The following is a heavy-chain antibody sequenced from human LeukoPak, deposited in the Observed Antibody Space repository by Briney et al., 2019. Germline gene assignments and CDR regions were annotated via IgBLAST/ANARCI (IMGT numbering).Heavy chain of an antibody. CDR3: AKCPNRRYFLDH. CDR2: ISINGEST. CDR1: GFTFSSYA. J-gene: IGHJ4*02. V-gene: IGHV3-23*01. Sequence: QSGGSLRLSCAASGFTFSSYAMSWVRQAPGKGVEWVSAISINGESTYYADSVEGRFTISRDNSKNTVYLQMNSQRAEDTAIYYCAKCPNRRYFLDHWGQGTLVTVSS. D-gene: IGHD1-14*01.